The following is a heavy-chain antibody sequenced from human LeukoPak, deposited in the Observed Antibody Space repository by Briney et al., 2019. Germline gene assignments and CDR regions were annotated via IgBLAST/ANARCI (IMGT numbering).Heavy chain of an antibody. CDR1: GGTFSSYA. CDR2: IIPIFGTA. CDR3: TRAHSGYDSDWFDP. J-gene: IGHJ5*02. Sequence: SVKVSCKASGGTFSSYAISWVRQAPGQGLEWMGGIIPIFGTADYAQKFQGRVTITADESTSTAYMELSSLRSEDTAVYYCTRAHSGYDSDWFDPWGQGTLVTVSS. D-gene: IGHD5-12*01. V-gene: IGHV1-69*13.